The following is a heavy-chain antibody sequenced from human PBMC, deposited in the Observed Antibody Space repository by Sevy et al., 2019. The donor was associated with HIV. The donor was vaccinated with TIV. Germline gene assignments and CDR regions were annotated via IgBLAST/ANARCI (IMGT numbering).Heavy chain of an antibody. CDR3: ARDPYYYDSSGYSLGVDY. CDR2: ISSSSTI. D-gene: IGHD3-22*01. J-gene: IGHJ4*02. V-gene: IGHV3-48*02. Sequence: GGSLRLSCAASGFTFSSYSMNWVRQAPGKGLEWVSYISSSSTIYYADSVKGRFTISRDNAKNELYLQMNSLRDEDTAVYYCARDPYYYDSSGYSLGVDYWGQGTLVTVSS. CDR1: GFTFSSYS.